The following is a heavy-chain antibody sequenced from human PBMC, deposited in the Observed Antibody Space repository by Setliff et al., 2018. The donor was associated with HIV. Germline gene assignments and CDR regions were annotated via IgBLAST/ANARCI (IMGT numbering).Heavy chain of an antibody. CDR2: FDPEDGET. CDR3: ASIAVANDAFDI. J-gene: IGHJ3*02. V-gene: IGHV1-24*01. Sequence: ASVKVSCKVSGYTPTELSMHWVRQAPGKGLEWMGGFDPEDGETIYAQKFQGRVTMTEDTSTDTAYMELSSLRSEDTAVYYCASIAVANDAFDIWGQGTMVTVS. CDR1: GYTPTELS. D-gene: IGHD6-19*01.